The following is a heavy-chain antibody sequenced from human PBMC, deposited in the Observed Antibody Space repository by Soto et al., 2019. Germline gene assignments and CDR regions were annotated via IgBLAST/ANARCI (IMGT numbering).Heavy chain of an antibody. D-gene: IGHD2-2*01. CDR2: ISYDGSNK. Sequence: GGSLRLSCAASGFTFSSYGMHWVRQAPGKGLEWVAVISYDGSNKYYADSVKGRFTISRDNAKNSLYLQMNSLRAEDTAVYYCARIVVKCPTRYWGQGTLVTVSS. CDR3: ARIVVKCPTRY. V-gene: IGHV3-30*03. J-gene: IGHJ4*02. CDR1: GFTFSSYG.